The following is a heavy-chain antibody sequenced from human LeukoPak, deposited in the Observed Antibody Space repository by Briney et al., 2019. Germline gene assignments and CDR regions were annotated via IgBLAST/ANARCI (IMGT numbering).Heavy chain of an antibody. CDR1: GYTLTSYG. Sequence: ASVKVSCKASGYTLTSYGISWVRQAPGQGLEWMGWISAYNGNTNYAQKLQGRVTMTTDSSTSTAYMELRSLRSDDTAVYYCARTYSGSYYENYWGQGTLVTVSS. V-gene: IGHV1-18*01. D-gene: IGHD1-26*01. CDR3: ARTYSGSYYENY. CDR2: ISAYNGNT. J-gene: IGHJ4*02.